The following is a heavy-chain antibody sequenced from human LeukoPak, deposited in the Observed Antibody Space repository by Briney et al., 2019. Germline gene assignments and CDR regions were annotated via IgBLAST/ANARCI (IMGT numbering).Heavy chain of an antibody. D-gene: IGHD2-2*01. V-gene: IGHV4-39*01. Sequence: SETLSLTCTVSGGSISSSSYYWGWIRQPPGKGLEWIGSIYYSGSTYYNPSLKSRVTISVDTSKNQFSLKLSSVTAADTAVYYCARRLLDIVVVPAGDAFDIWGQGTMVTVSS. J-gene: IGHJ3*02. CDR3: ARRLLDIVVVPAGDAFDI. CDR2: IYYSGST. CDR1: GGSISSSSYY.